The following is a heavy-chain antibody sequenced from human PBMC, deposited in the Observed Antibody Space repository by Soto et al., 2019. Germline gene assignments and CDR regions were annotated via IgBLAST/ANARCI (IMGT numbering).Heavy chain of an antibody. V-gene: IGHV1-69*13. D-gene: IGHD3-22*01. CDR2: IIPIFGTA. J-gene: IGHJ4*02. Sequence: SVKVSCKASGGTFSSYAISWVRQAPGQGLEWMGGIIPIFGTANYAQKFQGRVTITADESTSTAYMELSSLRSEDTAVYYCAGAPTMIVVEGWFDYWGQGTLVTVSS. CDR1: GGTFSSYA. CDR3: AGAPTMIVVEGWFDY.